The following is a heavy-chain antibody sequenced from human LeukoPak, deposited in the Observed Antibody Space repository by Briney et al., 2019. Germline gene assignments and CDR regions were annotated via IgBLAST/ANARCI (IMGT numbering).Heavy chain of an antibody. CDR2: IFPGDSDT. CDR1: GYSFTSDW. Sequence: GESLKISCQGSGYSFTSDWIGWVRQMPGKGLEWMGIIFPGDSDTTYSPSFQGHVTISVDKSITTAYLQWSSLKPSDTAMYYCARQTRNVAVAGTAFDNWGQGTLVTVSS. J-gene: IGHJ4*02. CDR3: ARQTRNVAVAGTAFDN. D-gene: IGHD6-19*01. V-gene: IGHV5-51*01.